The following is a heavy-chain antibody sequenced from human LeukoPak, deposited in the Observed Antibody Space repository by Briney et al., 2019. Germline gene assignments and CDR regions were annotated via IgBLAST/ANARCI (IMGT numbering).Heavy chain of an antibody. J-gene: IGHJ4*02. Sequence: PGGSLRLSCAASGFTFSSYAMHWVRQAPGKGLEYVSAISSNGGSTYYANSVKGRFTISRDNSKNTLYLQMGSLRAEDMAVYYCARAQYCSGGSCYSVDYWGQGTLVTVSS. CDR2: ISSNGGST. CDR3: ARAQYCSGGSCYSVDY. D-gene: IGHD2-15*01. CDR1: GFTFSSYA. V-gene: IGHV3-64*01.